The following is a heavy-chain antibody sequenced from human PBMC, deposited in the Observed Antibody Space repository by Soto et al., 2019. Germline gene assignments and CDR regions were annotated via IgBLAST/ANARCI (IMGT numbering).Heavy chain of an antibody. V-gene: IGHV5-51*01. CDR1: GYSFTSYW. CDR2: IYPGDSDT. D-gene: IGHD3-10*01. CDR3: ARSHGSGSYYRTPNYYYGMDV. J-gene: IGHJ6*02. Sequence: LNISCKGSGYSFTSYWIGWVRQMPGKGLEWMGIIYPGDSDTRYSPSFQGQVTISADKSISTAYLQWSSLKASDTAMYYCARSHGSGSYYRTPNYYYGMDVWGQGTTVTVSS.